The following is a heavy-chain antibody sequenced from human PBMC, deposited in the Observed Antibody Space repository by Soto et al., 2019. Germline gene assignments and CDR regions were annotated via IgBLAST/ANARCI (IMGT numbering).Heavy chain of an antibody. CDR2: AYQTVST. D-gene: IGHD4-4*01. J-gene: IGHJ4*02. CDR1: GYSISNGYY. CDR3: AREKGHSNPFDF. Sequence: SETLSLTCTVSGYSISNGYYWAWIRQSPGKGLEWIGSAYQTVSTSYNPSLESRVTILVDIAKNHFSLRLNSVTAADTAVYFCAREKGHSNPFDFWGPGMLVTVSS. V-gene: IGHV4-38-2*02.